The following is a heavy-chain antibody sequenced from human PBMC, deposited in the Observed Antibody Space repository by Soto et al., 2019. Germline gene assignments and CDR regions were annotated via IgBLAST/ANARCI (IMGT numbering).Heavy chain of an antibody. J-gene: IGHJ4*02. CDR3: APTFPFRYGDPSAFDY. CDR2: KIVSSGVT. CDR1: GFTFSNSA. D-gene: IGHD4-17*01. Sequence: EVQLLESGGGLVQPGGSLRLSCAASGFTFSNSALYWVRLAPGKGLEGVSKIVSSGVTYYAGSGKGRFTISRDNSKSTLYLQMNSLGPEDTAVYFSAPTFPFRYGDPSAFDYWGQGTLVAVSS. V-gene: IGHV3-23*01.